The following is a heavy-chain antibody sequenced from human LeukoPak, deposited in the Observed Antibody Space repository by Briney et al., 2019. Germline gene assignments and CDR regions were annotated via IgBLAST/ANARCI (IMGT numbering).Heavy chain of an antibody. J-gene: IGHJ5*02. CDR2: ISAYNGNA. CDR1: GYTFTSYG. Sequence: ASVKVSCKASGYTFTSYGISWVRQAPGQGLEWMGWISAYNGNANYAQKLQGRVTMTTDTSTSTAYMELRSLRSDDTAVYYCATTPKGLPLWFDPWGQGTLVTVSS. D-gene: IGHD5-12*01. V-gene: IGHV1-18*01. CDR3: ATTPKGLPLWFDP.